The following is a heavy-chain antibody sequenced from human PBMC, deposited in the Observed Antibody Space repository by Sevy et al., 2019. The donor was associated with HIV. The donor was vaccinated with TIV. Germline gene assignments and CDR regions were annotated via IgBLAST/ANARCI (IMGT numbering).Heavy chain of an antibody. CDR3: STGFVQWELLPFDY. CDR1: GFTFSDAW. D-gene: IGHD1-26*01. J-gene: IGHJ4*02. CDR2: IKSKTDGGTT. Sequence: LGGSLRLSCAASGFTFSDAWMSWVRQAPAKGLEWVARIKSKTDGGTTDYAAPVKGRFTISRDDSKNTLYLQMNSLKTEDTAVYYCSTGFVQWELLPFDYWGQGTLVTVSS. V-gene: IGHV3-15*01.